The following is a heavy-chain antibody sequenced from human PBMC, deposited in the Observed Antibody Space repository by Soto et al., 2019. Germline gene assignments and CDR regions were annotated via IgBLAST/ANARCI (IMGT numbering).Heavy chain of an antibody. CDR2: IYYSGST. D-gene: IGHD3-3*01. CDR1: GGSISSYY. J-gene: IGHJ6*03. V-gene: IGHV4-59*01. CDR3: AREGRQYYDFWRGYYKEAYYYYRDV. Sequence: SETLSLTCTVSGGSISSYYWSWIRQPPGKGLEWIGYIYYSGSTNYNPSLKSRVTISVDTSKTQFSLKLSSVTAADTAVYYCAREGRQYYDFWRGYYKEAYYYYRDVWAKGTTVTVSS.